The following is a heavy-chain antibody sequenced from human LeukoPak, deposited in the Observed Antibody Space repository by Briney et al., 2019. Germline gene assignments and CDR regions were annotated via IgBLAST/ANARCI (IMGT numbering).Heavy chain of an antibody. CDR1: GGSISSSSYY. J-gene: IGHJ6*03. V-gene: IGHV4-39*07. Sequence: SETLSLTCTVSGGSISSSSYYWGWIRQPPGKGLEWIGSINYSGSTYYNPSPKSRVTISVDTSKNQFSLKLSSVTAADTAVYYCARGGYYMDVWGKGTTVTISS. CDR2: INYSGST. CDR3: ARGGYYMDV.